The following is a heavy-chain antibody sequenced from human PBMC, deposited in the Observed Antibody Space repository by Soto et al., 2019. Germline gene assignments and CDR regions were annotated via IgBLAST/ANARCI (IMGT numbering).Heavy chain of an antibody. CDR2: FDPEDGET. J-gene: IGHJ6*03. CDR3: ATVIYGSGGGYYYYYMDV. V-gene: IGHV1-24*01. Sequence: EASVKVSCKVSGYTLTELSMHWVRQAPGKGLEWMGGFDPEDGETIYAQKFQGRVTMTEDTSTDTAYMELSSLRSEDTAVYYCATVIYGSGGGYYYYYMDVWGKGTTVTVSS. D-gene: IGHD3-10*01. CDR1: GYTLTELS.